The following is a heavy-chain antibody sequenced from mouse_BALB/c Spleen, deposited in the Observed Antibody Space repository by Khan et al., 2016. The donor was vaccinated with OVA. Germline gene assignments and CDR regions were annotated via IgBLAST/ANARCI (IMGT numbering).Heavy chain of an antibody. CDR1: GYTFTSYW. D-gene: IGHD1-1*01. CDR2: TNPTNGRT. V-gene: IGHV1S81*02. CDR3: ARNKKRVDTYFDY. Sequence: QVQLQQSGAELVKAGASVKMSCKASGYTFTSYWMHWVKQRLGQGLEWFAETNPTNGRTYYNEKFKSKATLTVDTSSSTAYMLLSGPTFEDSAVYYCARNKKRVDTYFDYWGQGTTLTGSS. J-gene: IGHJ2*01.